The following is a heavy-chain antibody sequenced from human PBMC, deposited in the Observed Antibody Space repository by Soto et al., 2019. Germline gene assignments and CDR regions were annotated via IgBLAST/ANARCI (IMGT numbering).Heavy chain of an antibody. CDR1: GFTFSSYA. V-gene: IGHV3-23*01. CDR3: AKVGGYCSGGSCYNAYYGMDV. CDR2: ISGCGGST. Sequence: GGSLRLSCAASGFTFSSYAMSWVRQAPGKGLEWVSAISGCGGSTYYADSVKGRFTISRDNSKNTLYLQMNSLRAEDTAVYYCAKVGGYCSGGSCYNAYYGMDVWGQGTTVTVSS. J-gene: IGHJ6*02. D-gene: IGHD2-15*01.